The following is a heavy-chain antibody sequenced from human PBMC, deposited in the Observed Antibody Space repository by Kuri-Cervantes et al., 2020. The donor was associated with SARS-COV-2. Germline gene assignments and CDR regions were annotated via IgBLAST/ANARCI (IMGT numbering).Heavy chain of an antibody. V-gene: IGHV3-30*04. CDR1: GFSLSSYT. CDR3: AKSGLGKGPLYQLPRMGAFDI. J-gene: IGHJ3*02. CDR2: ISYDGSTI. D-gene: IGHD2-2*01. Sequence: GESLKISCAVSGFSLSSYTMHWVRQAPGKGLEWVAVISYDGSTIYYGDSVKGRFTISTDNSNNTLFLQMNSLRAEDTAVYYCAKSGLGKGPLYQLPRMGAFDIWGQGTMVTVSS.